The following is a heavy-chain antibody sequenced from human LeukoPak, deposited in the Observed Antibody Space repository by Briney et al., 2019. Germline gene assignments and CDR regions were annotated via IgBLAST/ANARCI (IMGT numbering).Heavy chain of an antibody. D-gene: IGHD2-2*01. CDR3: ARDTKYAFDN. CDR1: GFTFSDYS. J-gene: IGHJ4*02. V-gene: IGHV3-48*01. Sequence: GESLRLSCAASGFTFSDYSMNWVRQAPGKGLEWISYVGISSGNTKYADSVKGQFTISGDKAKNSLYLQMNSLRVEDTAVYYCARDTKYAFDNWGQGTLVTVSS. CDR2: VGISSGNT.